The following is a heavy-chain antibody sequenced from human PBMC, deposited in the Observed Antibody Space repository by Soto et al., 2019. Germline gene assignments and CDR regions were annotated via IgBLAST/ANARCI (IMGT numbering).Heavy chain of an antibody. CDR2: ISGSGFKK. Sequence: ASVKVSCKVSGYTLTELSMHWVRQAPGKGLEWISSISGSGFKKYYADSVKGRFTISRDSSKSTVYLELNNLSAEDTAVYHCAKNQGVELVPLATVDWFDPWGQGSVVTVSS. CDR3: AKNQGVELVPLATVDWFDP. J-gene: IGHJ5*02. V-gene: IGHV3-23*01. D-gene: IGHD1-26*01. CDR1: GYTLTELS.